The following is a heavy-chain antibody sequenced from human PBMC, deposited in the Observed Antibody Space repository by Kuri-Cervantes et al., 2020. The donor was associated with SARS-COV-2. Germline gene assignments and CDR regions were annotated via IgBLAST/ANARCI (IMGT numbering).Heavy chain of an antibody. D-gene: IGHD3-22*01. V-gene: IGHV3-21*01. CDR3: AREGYYDSSGYFDY. J-gene: IGHJ4*02. CDR2: ISSSSSYI. CDR1: GFTFSSYS. Sequence: GGSLRLSCAASGFTFSSYSMNWVRQAPGKGLEWVSSISSSSSYIYYADSVKGRFTISRDNAKNSLYLRMNSLRDKDTAVYYCAREGYYDSSGYFDYWGQGTLVTVSS.